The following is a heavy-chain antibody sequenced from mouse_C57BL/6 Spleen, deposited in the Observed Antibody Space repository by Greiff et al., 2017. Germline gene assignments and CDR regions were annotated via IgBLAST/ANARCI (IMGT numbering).Heavy chain of an antibody. D-gene: IGHD4-1*02. Sequence: EVQLVESEGGLVQPGRSMKLSCTASGFTFSDYYMAWVRQVPEKGLEWVANINYDGSSTYYLDSLKSRFIISRDNANNILYLQMSSLKSEDTATYYCARAQLGRWYFDVWGTGTTVTVSS. J-gene: IGHJ1*03. CDR1: GFTFSDYY. V-gene: IGHV5-16*01. CDR2: INYDGSST. CDR3: ARAQLGRWYFDV.